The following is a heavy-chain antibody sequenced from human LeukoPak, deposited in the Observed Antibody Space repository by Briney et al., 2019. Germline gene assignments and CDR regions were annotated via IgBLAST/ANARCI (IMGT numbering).Heavy chain of an antibody. V-gene: IGHV1-69*06. CDR2: IIPIFGTA. J-gene: IGHJ6*04. Sequence: ASVKVSCKASGGTFSSYAISWVRQAPGQGLEWMGGIIPIFGTANYAQKFQGRVTTTADKSTSTAYMELSSLRSEDTAVYYCARALVVPAAMLEYYYGMDVWGKGTTVTVSS. D-gene: IGHD2-2*01. CDR1: GGTFSSYA. CDR3: ARALVVPAAMLEYYYGMDV.